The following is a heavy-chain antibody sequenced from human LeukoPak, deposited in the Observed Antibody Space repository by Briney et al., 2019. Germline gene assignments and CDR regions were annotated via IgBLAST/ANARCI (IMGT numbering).Heavy chain of an antibody. J-gene: IGHJ3*02. Sequence: PSETLSLTCTVSGGSISSYYWSWIRQPPGKGLEWIGYIYYSGSTYYNPSLKSRVTISVDTSRNQFSLKLSSVTAADTAVYYCARDLKAYYDSSGGDAFDIWGQGTMVTVSS. D-gene: IGHD3-22*01. CDR1: GGSISSYY. CDR2: IYYSGST. V-gene: IGHV4-59*12. CDR3: ARDLKAYYDSSGGDAFDI.